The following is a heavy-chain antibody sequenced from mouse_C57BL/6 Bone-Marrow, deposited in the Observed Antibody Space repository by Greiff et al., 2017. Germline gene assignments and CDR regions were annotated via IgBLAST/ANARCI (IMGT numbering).Heavy chain of an antibody. CDR2: INYDGSST. CDR1: GFTFSDYY. CDR3: AREDYYYWYFDV. D-gene: IGHD1-1*01. Sequence: EVHLVESEGGLVQPGSSMKLSCTASGFTFSDYYMAWVRQVPEKGLEWVANINYDGSSTYYLDSLKSRFIISRDNAKNILYLQMSSLKSEDTATYYCAREDYYYWYFDVWGTGTTVTVSS. V-gene: IGHV5-16*01. J-gene: IGHJ1*03.